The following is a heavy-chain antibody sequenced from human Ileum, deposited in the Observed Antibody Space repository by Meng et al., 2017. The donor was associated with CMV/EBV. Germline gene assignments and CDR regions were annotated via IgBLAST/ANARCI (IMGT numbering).Heavy chain of an antibody. CDR2: IYHSGST. Sequence: GSLRLSCTVSGYSISSGYYWGRIRQPPGKGLEWIGSIYHSGSTYYNPSLKSRVTISVDTSKNQFSLKLSSVTAADTAVYYCARITMVRGVIRGMDVWGQGTTVTVSS. V-gene: IGHV4-38-2*02. CDR3: ARITMVRGVIRGMDV. D-gene: IGHD3-10*01. J-gene: IGHJ6*02. CDR1: GYSISSGYY.